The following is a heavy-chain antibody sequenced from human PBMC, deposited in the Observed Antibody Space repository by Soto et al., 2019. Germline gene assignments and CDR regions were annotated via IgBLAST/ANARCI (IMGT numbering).Heavy chain of an antibody. CDR2: IYTSGST. J-gene: IGHJ6*02. Sequence: ETLSLTCTVSGGSISSYYWSWIRQPAGKGLEWIGRIYTSGSTNYNPSLKSRVTMSVDTSKNQFSLKLSSVTAADTAVYYCARGEPEPYYYYYGMDVWGQGTTVTVSS. D-gene: IGHD1-26*01. CDR1: GGSISSYY. V-gene: IGHV4-4*07. CDR3: ARGEPEPYYYYYGMDV.